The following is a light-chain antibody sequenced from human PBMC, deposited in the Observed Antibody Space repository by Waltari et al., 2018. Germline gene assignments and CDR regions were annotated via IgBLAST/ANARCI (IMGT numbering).Light chain of an antibody. CDR1: ISNIGKGY. CDR2: DTN. Sequence: QSVLTQPPSVSAAPGQKVTISCSGGISNIGKGYVSWYQQVPGTVPKLLIYDTNKRPSVIPDRFSGSKSGTSATLSITGLQTGDEADYYCGTWDDRMRVGVFGTGTKVTVL. J-gene: IGLJ1*01. CDR3: GTWDDRMRVGV. V-gene: IGLV1-51*01.